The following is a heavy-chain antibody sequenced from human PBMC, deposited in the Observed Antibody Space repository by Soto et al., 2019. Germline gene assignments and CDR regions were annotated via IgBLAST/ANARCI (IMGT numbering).Heavy chain of an antibody. CDR3: VKDMTGHYDSSGYLDN. CDR1: GFTLDDYT. J-gene: IGHJ4*02. Sequence: EVQLVESGGGLVQPGGSLRLSCAASGFTLDDYTMHWVRQAPGKGLEWVSCLSWRSFSVGYADSVKCRFTISRDDAKNSLNLQMDSLRPEDTALYYCVKDMTGHYDSSGYLDNWGQGTLVTVSS. CDR2: LSWRSFSV. V-gene: IGHV3-9*01. D-gene: IGHD3-22*01.